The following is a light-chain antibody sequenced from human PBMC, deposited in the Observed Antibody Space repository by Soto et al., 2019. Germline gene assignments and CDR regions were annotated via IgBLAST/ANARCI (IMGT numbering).Light chain of an antibody. J-gene: IGLJ3*02. CDR3: SSYTSSSTLWV. Sequence: QSVLTQPASVSGSPGHSITISCTGTSSDVGGYNYVSWYQQHPGKAPKLMIYDVSNRPSGVSNRFSGSKSGNTASLTISGLQAEDEADYYCSSYTSSSTLWVFGGGTKLTVL. CDR2: DVS. V-gene: IGLV2-14*01. CDR1: SSDVGGYNY.